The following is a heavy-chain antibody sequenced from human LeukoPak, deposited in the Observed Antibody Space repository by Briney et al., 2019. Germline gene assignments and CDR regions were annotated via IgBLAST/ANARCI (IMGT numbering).Heavy chain of an antibody. CDR2: ISSSSSYI. D-gene: IGHD5-12*01. CDR3: ASGYSGYDSGDY. J-gene: IGHJ4*02. V-gene: IGHV3-21*01. CDR1: GFTFSSYS. Sequence: GGSLRLSCAASGFTFSSYSMSWVRQAPGKGLEWVSSISSSSSYIYYADSVKGRLTISRDNAKNSLYLQMNSLRAEDTAVYYCASGYSGYDSGDYWGQGTLVTVSS.